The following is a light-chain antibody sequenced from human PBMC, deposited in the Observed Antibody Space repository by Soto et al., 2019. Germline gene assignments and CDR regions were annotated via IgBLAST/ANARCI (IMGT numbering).Light chain of an antibody. J-gene: IGLJ3*02. V-gene: IGLV2-14*01. Sequence: QSALTQPASVSGSPGQSITISCTGSSSDVGGYNYVSWYQQHPGKAPKLMIYEVINRPSGVSSRFSGSKSGNTASLTISGLQAEDEADYYCCSYTSSDTHLVFGGGTKLTDL. CDR1: SSDVGGYNY. CDR3: CSYTSSDTHLV. CDR2: EVI.